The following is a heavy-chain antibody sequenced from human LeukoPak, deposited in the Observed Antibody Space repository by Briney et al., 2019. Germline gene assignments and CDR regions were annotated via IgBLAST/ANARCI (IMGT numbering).Heavy chain of an antibody. D-gene: IGHD5-12*01. Sequence: GGSLRLSCAASGFTFRDYHMSWIRQAPGKGLEWVSYISSSSSYTNYADSVKGRFTISRDNAKNSLYLQMNSLRAEDTAVYYCARDKRGYSGYDYDYWGQGTLVTVSS. J-gene: IGHJ4*02. V-gene: IGHV3-11*06. CDR1: GFTFRDYH. CDR2: ISSSSSYT. CDR3: ARDKRGYSGYDYDY.